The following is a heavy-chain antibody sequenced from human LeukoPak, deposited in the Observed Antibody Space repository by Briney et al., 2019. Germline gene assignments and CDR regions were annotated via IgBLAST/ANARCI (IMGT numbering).Heavy chain of an antibody. CDR2: IWYDGSNK. CDR3: ATSLRYFDYGMDV. Sequence: PGRSLRLSCAASGFTFSSYGMHWVRQAPGKGLEWVAVIWYDGSNKYYADSVKGRFTTSRDNSKNTLYLQMNSLRAEDTAVYYCATSLRYFDYGMDVWGQGTTVTVSS. D-gene: IGHD3-9*01. CDR1: GFTFSSYG. J-gene: IGHJ6*02. V-gene: IGHV3-33*01.